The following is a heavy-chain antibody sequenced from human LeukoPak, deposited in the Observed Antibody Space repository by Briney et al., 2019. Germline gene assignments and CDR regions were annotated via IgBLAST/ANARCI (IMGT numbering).Heavy chain of an antibody. D-gene: IGHD3-3*01. CDR2: IYTSGST. Sequence: SETPSLTCTVSGGSISSYYWSWIRQPAGKGLEWIGRIYTSGSTNYNPSLKSRVTMSVDTSKNQFSLKLSSVTAADTAVYYCARMYYDFWSGYGYFDYWGQGTLVTVSS. CDR1: GGSISSYY. J-gene: IGHJ4*02. V-gene: IGHV4-4*07. CDR3: ARMYYDFWSGYGYFDY.